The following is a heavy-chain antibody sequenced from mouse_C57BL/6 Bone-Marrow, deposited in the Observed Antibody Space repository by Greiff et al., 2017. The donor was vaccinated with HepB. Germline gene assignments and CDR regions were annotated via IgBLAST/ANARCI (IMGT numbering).Heavy chain of an antibody. Sequence: QVQLKQPGAELVRPGSSVKLSCKASGYTFTSYWMHWVKQRPIQGLEWIGNIDPSDSETHYNQKFKDKATLTVDKSSSTAYMQLSSLTSEDSAVYYCARSFYGYAMDYWGQGTSVTVSS. V-gene: IGHV1-52*01. D-gene: IGHD1-1*01. J-gene: IGHJ4*01. CDR2: IDPSDSET. CDR1: GYTFTSYW. CDR3: ARSFYGYAMDY.